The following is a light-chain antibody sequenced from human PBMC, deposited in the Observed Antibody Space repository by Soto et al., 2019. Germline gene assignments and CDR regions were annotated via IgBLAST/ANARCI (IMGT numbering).Light chain of an antibody. Sequence: QSVLTQPPSVSGAPGQRVTISCTGSSSNIGAGYNVHWYQQLPGTAPKLLIYGNSNRPSGVPDRFSGSKSGTSASLVITGLHAEDEADYYCQSYYSSLSGFVVFGGGTKLTVL. CDR1: SSNIGAGYN. CDR3: QSYYSSLSGFVV. J-gene: IGLJ2*01. CDR2: GNS. V-gene: IGLV1-40*01.